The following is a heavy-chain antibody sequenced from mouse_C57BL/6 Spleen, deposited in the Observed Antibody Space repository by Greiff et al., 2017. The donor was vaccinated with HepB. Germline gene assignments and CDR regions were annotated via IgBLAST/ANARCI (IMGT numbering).Heavy chain of an antibody. CDR2: IYPRSGNT. V-gene: IGHV1-81*01. CDR3: ARGYGSSYYAMDY. J-gene: IGHJ4*01. D-gene: IGHD1-1*01. CDR1: GYTFTSYG. Sequence: VKLQESGAELARPGASVKLSCKASGYTFTSYGISWVKQRTGQGLEWIGEIYPRSGNTYYNEKFKGKATLTADKSSSTAYMELRSLTSEDSAVYFCARGYGSSYYAMDYWGQGTSVTVSS.